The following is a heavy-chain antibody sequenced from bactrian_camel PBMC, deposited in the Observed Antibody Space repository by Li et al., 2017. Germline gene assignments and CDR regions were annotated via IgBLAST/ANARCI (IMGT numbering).Heavy chain of an antibody. J-gene: IGHJ6*01. D-gene: IGHD6*01. Sequence: HVQLVESGGGSGQPGQSLRLTSTFSETRYCMGWFRQPPGKDREGVAVMDSLGRAKYADSVNGRFTISKGNRKTILYLEMHNLKPEDTGVYYCAGEQYGGCRASAAFGVWGQGTQVTVS. CDR2: MDSLGRA. CDR3: AGEQYGGCRASAAFGV. CDR1: ETRYC. V-gene: IGHV3S53*01.